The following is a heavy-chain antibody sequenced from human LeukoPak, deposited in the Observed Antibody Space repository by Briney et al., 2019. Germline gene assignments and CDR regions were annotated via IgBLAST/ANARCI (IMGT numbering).Heavy chain of an antibody. D-gene: IGHD3-3*01. V-gene: IGHV4-59*01. Sequence: PSETLSLTCTVSGGSISNYYWSWIRQPPGKGLEWIGYIYYSGSTNYNPSLKSRVTISVDTSKNQFSLKLSSVTAADTAVYYCARALTGIFGVVTEGRFDPWGQGTLVTVSS. J-gene: IGHJ5*02. CDR3: ARALTGIFGVVTEGRFDP. CDR1: GGSISNYY. CDR2: IYYSGST.